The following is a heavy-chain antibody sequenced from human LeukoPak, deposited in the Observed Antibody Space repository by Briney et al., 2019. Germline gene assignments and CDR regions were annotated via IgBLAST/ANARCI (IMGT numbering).Heavy chain of an antibody. CDR1: GFTFSGSL. D-gene: IGHD3-22*01. Sequence: GGSLRLSCAGSGFTFSGSLIHWVRRASGKGLEWVGLVRSKANSYATSYAASVKGRFTISRDDSKNTAYLQMNSLNTEDTAIYYCTSRDNYDSSYYMDVWGKGTTVTVSS. V-gene: IGHV3-73*01. CDR3: TSRDNYDSSYYMDV. CDR2: VRSKANSYAT. J-gene: IGHJ6*03.